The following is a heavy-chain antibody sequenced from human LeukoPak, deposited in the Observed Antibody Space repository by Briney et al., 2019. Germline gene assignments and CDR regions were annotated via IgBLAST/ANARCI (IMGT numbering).Heavy chain of an antibody. CDR3: ARDYDFWSGYYTGIFDY. Sequence: GGSLRLSCAASGFTFSSFSMNWVRQAPGKGLEWVSYISSSSSIIYYADSVKGRFTISRDNAKNSLYLQMNSLRAEDMAVYYCARDYDFWSGYYTGIFDYWGQGTLVTVSS. V-gene: IGHV3-48*01. J-gene: IGHJ4*02. CDR1: GFTFSSFS. CDR2: ISSSSSII. D-gene: IGHD3-3*01.